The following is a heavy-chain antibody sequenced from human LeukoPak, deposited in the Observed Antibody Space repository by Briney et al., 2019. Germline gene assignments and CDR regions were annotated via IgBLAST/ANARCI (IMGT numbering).Heavy chain of an antibody. J-gene: IGHJ4*02. Sequence: ASVKVSCKASGYTFTCYYMHWVRQAPGQGLEWMGWINPNSGGTNYAQKFQGRVTMTRDTSISTAYMELSRLRSDDTAVYYCATGLVLRFLEWLLPPFDYWGQGTLVTVSS. V-gene: IGHV1-2*02. CDR3: ATGLVLRFLEWLLPPFDY. D-gene: IGHD3-3*01. CDR2: INPNSGGT. CDR1: GYTFTCYY.